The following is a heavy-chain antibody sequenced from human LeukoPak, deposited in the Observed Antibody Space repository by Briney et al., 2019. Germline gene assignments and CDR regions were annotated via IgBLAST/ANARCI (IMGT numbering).Heavy chain of an antibody. Sequence: GRSLRLSCAASGFTFSSYAMHWVRQAPGKGLGWVAVISYDGSNKYYADSVKGRFTISRDNSKNTLYLQMNSLRAEDTAVYYCARDLRGSDAYYFDYWGQGTLVTVSS. J-gene: IGHJ4*02. CDR1: GFTFSSYA. V-gene: IGHV3-30-3*01. CDR2: ISYDGSNK. CDR3: ARDLRGSDAYYFDY. D-gene: IGHD3-10*01.